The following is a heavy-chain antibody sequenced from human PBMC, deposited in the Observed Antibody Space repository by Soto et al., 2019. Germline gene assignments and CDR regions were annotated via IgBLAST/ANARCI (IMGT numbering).Heavy chain of an antibody. CDR1: GGSISSYY. D-gene: IGHD3-9*01. CDR2: IYYSGST. Sequence: PSETLSLTCTVSGGSISSYYWSWIRQPPGKGLEWIGYIYYSGSTYYNPSLKSRVTISVDTSKNQFSLKLSSVTAADTAVYYCASSSYYDILPHDYWGQGTLVTVSS. V-gene: IGHV4-59*08. J-gene: IGHJ4*02. CDR3: ASSSYYDILPHDY.